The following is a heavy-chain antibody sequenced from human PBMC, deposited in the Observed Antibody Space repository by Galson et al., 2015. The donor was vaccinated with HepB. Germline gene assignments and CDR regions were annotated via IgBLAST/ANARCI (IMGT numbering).Heavy chain of an antibody. J-gene: IGHJ4*02. CDR3: ARGGGVWFGELLIDY. CDR2: ISSSSSTI. V-gene: IGHV3-48*04. D-gene: IGHD3-10*01. CDR1: GFTFSSYS. Sequence: SLRLSCAASGFTFSSYSMNWVRQAPGKGLEWVSYISSSSSTIYYADSVKGRFTISRDNAKNSLYLQMNSLRAEDTAVYYCARGGGVWFGELLIDYWGQGTLVTVSS.